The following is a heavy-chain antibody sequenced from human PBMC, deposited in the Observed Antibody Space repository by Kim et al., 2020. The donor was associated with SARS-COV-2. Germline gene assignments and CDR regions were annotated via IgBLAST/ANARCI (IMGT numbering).Heavy chain of an antibody. J-gene: IGHJ3*02. D-gene: IGHD2-21*02. V-gene: IGHV3-9*01. CDR2: I. Sequence: IDYADSVKGRFTISRDNAKNSLYLQMNSLRAEDTALYYCAKLARGDSPRDIWGQGTMVTVSS. CDR3: AKLARGDSPRDI.